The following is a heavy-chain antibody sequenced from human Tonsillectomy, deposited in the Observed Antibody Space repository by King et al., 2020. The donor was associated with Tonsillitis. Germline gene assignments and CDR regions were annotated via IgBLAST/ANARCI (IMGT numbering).Heavy chain of an antibody. Sequence: EVQLVESGGGLVQPGGSLRLSCAASGFTFRSYAMSWVRQAPGKGLEWVTGVSGSGGTTYYADSVKGRFTISRDNSQNTLYLQMNSLRAEDPALYYCAKREWFRGGLFDLWGQGTMFTVSS. CDR2: VSGSGGTT. CDR1: GFTFRSYA. J-gene: IGHJ3*01. V-gene: IGHV3-23*04. D-gene: IGHD3-10*01. CDR3: AKREWFRGGLFDL.